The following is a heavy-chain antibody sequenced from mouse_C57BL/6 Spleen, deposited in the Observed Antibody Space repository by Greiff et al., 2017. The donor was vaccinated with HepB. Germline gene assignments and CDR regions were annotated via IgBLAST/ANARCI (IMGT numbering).Heavy chain of an antibody. CDR2: SRNKANDYTT. Sequence: DVHLVESGGGLVQSGRSLRLSCATSGFTFSDFYMEWVRQAPGKGLEWIAASRNKANDYTTEYSASVKGRFIVSRDTSQSILYLQMNALRAEDTAIYYCARDAGDPYWYFDVWGTGTTVTVSS. J-gene: IGHJ1*03. CDR1: GFTFSDFY. CDR3: ARDAGDPYWYFDV. V-gene: IGHV7-1*01.